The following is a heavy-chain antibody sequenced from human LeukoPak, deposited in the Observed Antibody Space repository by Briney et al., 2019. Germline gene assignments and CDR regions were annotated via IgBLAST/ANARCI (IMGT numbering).Heavy chain of an antibody. CDR1: GGSISSGGYY. CDR3: ARDRGDNPRGYWYFDL. CDR2: IYYSGST. D-gene: IGHD4-17*01. Sequence: PSQTLSLTCTVSGGSISSGGYYWSRIRQHPGKGLEWIGYIYYSGSTYYNPSLKSRVTISVDTSKNQFSLKLSSVTAADTAVYYCARDRGDNPRGYWYFDLWGRGTLVTVSS. J-gene: IGHJ2*01. V-gene: IGHV4-31*03.